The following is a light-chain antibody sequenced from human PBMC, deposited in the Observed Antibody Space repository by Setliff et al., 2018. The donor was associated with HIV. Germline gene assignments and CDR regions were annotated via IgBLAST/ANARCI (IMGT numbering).Light chain of an antibody. CDR3: QVWDSSSDLHVV. CDR1: NIGSKS. V-gene: IGLV3-21*04. CDR2: YNS. J-gene: IGLJ2*01. Sequence: SYALTQPPSVSVAPGKTASITCGGNNIGSKSVYWYQQKPGRAPVLVISYNSDRPSGTPERFSGSNSGNTATLTISRVEAGDEADYYCQVWDSSSDLHVVFGGGTKGTVL.